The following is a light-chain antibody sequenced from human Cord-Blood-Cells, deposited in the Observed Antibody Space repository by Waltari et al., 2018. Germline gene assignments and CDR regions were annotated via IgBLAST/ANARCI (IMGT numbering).Light chain of an antibody. V-gene: IGKV4-1*01. Sequence: DIVMTQSPDSLAVSLGERATTNCKSSQSVLYSSNHKNYLAWYQQKPGQPPKLLIYWASTRESGVPDRFSGSGSGTDFTLTISSLQAEDVAVYYCQQYYSTPPTFGQGTKVEIK. CDR3: QQYYSTPPT. CDR1: QSVLYSSNHKNY. CDR2: WAS. J-gene: IGKJ1*01.